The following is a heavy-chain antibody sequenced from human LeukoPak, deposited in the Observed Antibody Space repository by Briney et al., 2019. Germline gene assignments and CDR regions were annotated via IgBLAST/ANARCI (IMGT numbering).Heavy chain of an antibody. V-gene: IGHV4-61*01. D-gene: IGHD2-15*01. CDR3: ARVKSYCSGGSCYSGYYYYYGMDV. J-gene: IGHJ6*02. Sequence: SETLSLTCTVSGGSISSSSYYWSWIRQPPGKGLEWIGYIYYSGSTNYNPSLKSRVTISVDTSKNQFSLKLSSVTAADTAVYYCARVKSYCSGGSCYSGYYYYYGMDVWGQGTTVTVSS. CDR2: IYYSGST. CDR1: GGSISSSSYY.